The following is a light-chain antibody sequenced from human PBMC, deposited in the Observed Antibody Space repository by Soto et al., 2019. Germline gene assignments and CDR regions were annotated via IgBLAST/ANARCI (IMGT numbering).Light chain of an antibody. J-gene: IGKJ4*01. CDR1: QSVSSY. CDR2: DAS. CDR3: QQRSNWPPT. Sequence: EIVLTQSPATLSLSPGERATLSCRASQSVSSYLAWYQQKPGQAPRLLIYDASNRATGIPARFSGSGAGTYVTLTISSLEPEDFAVYYCQQRSNWPPTFGGGTKVEIK. V-gene: IGKV3-11*01.